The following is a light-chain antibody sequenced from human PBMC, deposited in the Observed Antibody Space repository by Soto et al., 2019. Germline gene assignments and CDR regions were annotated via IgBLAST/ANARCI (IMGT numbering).Light chain of an antibody. CDR3: SSPPSGSTRV. CDR2: DVT. V-gene: IGLV2-14*01. Sequence: QSALTQPASVSGSPGQSIAISCTGTSRDVGGYDYVSWYQQQPDKAPKLMIYDVTKRPSGVPNRSSGPKSGNTPPLTTSGLQAEDEADYYGSSPPSGSTRVFGPGPKVTVL. CDR1: SRDVGGYDY. J-gene: IGLJ1*01.